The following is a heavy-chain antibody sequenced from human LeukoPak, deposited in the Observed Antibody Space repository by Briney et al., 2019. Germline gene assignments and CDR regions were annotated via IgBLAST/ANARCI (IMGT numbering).Heavy chain of an antibody. Sequence: GGSLRLSCAASGFTFSSYGMHWVRQAPGKGLEWVAVIWYDGSNKYYADSAKGRFTISRDNSKNTLYLQMNSLRAEDTAVYYCAVHCSGGSCKDYWGQGTLVTVSS. CDR3: AVHCSGGSCKDY. CDR2: IWYDGSNK. V-gene: IGHV3-33*08. J-gene: IGHJ4*02. CDR1: GFTFSSYG. D-gene: IGHD2-15*01.